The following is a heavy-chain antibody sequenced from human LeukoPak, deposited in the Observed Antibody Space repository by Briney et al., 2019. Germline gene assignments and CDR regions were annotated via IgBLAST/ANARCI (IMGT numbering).Heavy chain of an antibody. V-gene: IGHV4-34*01. J-gene: IGHJ4*02. CDR1: GGSFSGYY. CDR3: AGSPLRFLEWSAVY. CDR2: INHSGST. Sequence: PSETLSLTCAVYGGSFSGYYLSWIRQPPGKGLEWIGEINHSGSTNYNPALKSRVTISVDTSKNQFSLKLSSVTAADTAVYYCAGSPLRFLEWSAVYWGQGTLVTVSS. D-gene: IGHD3-3*01.